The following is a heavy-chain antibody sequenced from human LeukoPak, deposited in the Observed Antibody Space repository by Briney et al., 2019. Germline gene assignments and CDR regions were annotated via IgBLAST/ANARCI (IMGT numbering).Heavy chain of an antibody. CDR2: INHSGST. J-gene: IGHJ3*02. D-gene: IGHD3-22*01. CDR1: GGSFSGYY. CDR3: ARSGYYDTSTIRAFDI. V-gene: IGHV4-34*01. Sequence: PSETLSLTCAVYGGSFSGYYWSWIRQPPKKGLEWIGEINHSGSTNYNPSLKSRVTISVDTSKNQFSLKVRSVTAADTAVYYCARSGYYDTSTIRAFDIWGQGTMVTVSS.